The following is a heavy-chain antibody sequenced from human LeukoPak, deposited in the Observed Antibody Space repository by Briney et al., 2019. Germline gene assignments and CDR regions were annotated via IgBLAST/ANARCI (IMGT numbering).Heavy chain of an antibody. J-gene: IGHJ4*02. CDR1: GFTFNNYA. V-gene: IGHV3-30*18. CDR3: AKPKFSVLWFFDY. Sequence: PGGSLRLSCAASGFTFNNYAMHWVRQSPGRRRERLAFISYDGYNEDYADSVRGRFSISRDNSKNSLYLQMSSLRPEDTAVYYCAKPKFSVLWFFDYWGQGSLVTVSS. CDR2: ISYDGYNE. D-gene: IGHD3-9*01.